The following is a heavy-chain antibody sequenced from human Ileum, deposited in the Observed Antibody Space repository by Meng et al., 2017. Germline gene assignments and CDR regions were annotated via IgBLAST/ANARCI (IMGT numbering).Heavy chain of an antibody. CDR2: IHYSGST. D-gene: IGHD1-26*01. V-gene: IGHV4-34*01. Sequence: QLQLMQWGAGMLKPSETLSLTCNVYGYSFTDYYWNWIRQPPGKGLELIGEIHYSGSTNYNPSLESRVTISEDTSQKQFSLRLSSVTAADTAVYYCARRIRGGSYLGWGQGTLVTVSS. CDR1: GYSFTDYY. J-gene: IGHJ4*02. CDR3: ARRIRGGSYLG.